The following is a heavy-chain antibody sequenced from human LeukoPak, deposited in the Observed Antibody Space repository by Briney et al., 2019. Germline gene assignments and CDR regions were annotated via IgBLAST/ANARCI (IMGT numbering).Heavy chain of an antibody. Sequence: PSETLSLTCAVYGGSFGGYYWSWIRQPPGKGLEWIGEINHSGSTNYNPSLKSRVTISVDTSKNQFSLKLSSVTAADTAVYYCARGWGSGWYLDYWGQGTLVTVSS. CDR3: ARGWGSGWYLDY. J-gene: IGHJ4*02. CDR2: INHSGST. D-gene: IGHD6-19*01. CDR1: GGSFGGYY. V-gene: IGHV4-34*01.